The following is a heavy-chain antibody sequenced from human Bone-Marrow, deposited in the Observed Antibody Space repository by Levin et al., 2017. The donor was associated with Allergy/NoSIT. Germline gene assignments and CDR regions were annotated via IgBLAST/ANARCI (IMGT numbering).Heavy chain of an antibody. D-gene: IGHD6-19*01. V-gene: IGHV3-53*01. J-gene: IGHJ3*02. CDR3: ASELIAVAGVGAFDI. CDR2: IYSGGST. CDR1: GFTVSSHY. Sequence: GESLKISCAASGFTVSSHYMSWVRQAPGKGLEWVSVIYSGGSTYYADSVKGRFTISRDNSKNTLYLQMNSLRAEDTAVYYCASELIAVAGVGAFDIWGQGTMVTVSS.